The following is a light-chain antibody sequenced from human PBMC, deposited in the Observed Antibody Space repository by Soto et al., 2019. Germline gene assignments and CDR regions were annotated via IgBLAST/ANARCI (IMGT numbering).Light chain of an antibody. Sequence: EIVLTQSPGTLSLSPGERATLSCRASQSVSSDYVAWYQQKPGQAPRRLIYGASSRATGIPDRFSGSGSGTDFTLTISRLEPEDFAVYYCQQYGSSPFTFGQGTKLEIK. CDR1: QSVSSDY. V-gene: IGKV3-20*01. CDR2: GAS. J-gene: IGKJ2*01. CDR3: QQYGSSPFT.